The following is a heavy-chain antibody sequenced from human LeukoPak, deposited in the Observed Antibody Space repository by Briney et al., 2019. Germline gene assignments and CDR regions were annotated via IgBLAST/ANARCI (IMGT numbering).Heavy chain of an antibody. J-gene: IGHJ4*02. V-gene: IGHV3-30*03. D-gene: IGHD3-9*01. Sequence: PGGSLRLSCAASRFTFSNYGMHWVRQAPGKGLEWVAVISYDGSNKYYADSVKGRFTISRDNSKNTLYLQMNSLRAEDTAVYYCAREPYDILTGYYKEGLDYWGQGTLVTVSS. CDR3: AREPYDILTGYYKEGLDY. CDR2: ISYDGSNK. CDR1: RFTFSNYG.